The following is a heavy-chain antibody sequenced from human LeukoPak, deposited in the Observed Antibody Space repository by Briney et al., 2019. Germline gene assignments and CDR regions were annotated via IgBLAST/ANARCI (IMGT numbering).Heavy chain of an antibody. CDR3: ARGTRDGYNYGLIDY. J-gene: IGHJ4*02. Sequence: SETLSLTCTVSGGSITSNNYYWGWIRQPPGKGLEWIGNIYYTGNTYYNPSLKSRVTISVDTFKNHISLKLSSVTAADTAVYYCARGTRDGYNYGLIDYWGQGTLVTVSS. CDR1: GGSITSNNYY. CDR2: IYYTGNT. D-gene: IGHD5-24*01. V-gene: IGHV4-39*02.